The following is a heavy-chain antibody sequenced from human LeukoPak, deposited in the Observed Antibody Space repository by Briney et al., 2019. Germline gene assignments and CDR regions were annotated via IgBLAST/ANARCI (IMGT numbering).Heavy chain of an antibody. Sequence: GGSLRLSCAASEFTFSTYGMHWVRQAPGKGLEWVAVISYDGSYKFYADSVKGRFTISRDDSKSTLYLQMNSLRAEDTAVYYCAKDRYSGLNTIDYWGQGTLVTVSS. CDR2: ISYDGSYK. D-gene: IGHD6-13*01. CDR3: AKDRYSGLNTIDY. CDR1: EFTFSTYG. J-gene: IGHJ4*02. V-gene: IGHV3-30*18.